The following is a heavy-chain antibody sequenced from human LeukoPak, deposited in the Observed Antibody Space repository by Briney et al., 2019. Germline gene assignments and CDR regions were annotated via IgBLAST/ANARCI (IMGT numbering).Heavy chain of an antibody. D-gene: IGHD3-22*01. V-gene: IGHV3-64*01. Sequence: AGGSLRLSCAASGCTFSSYAMHWVRQAPGKGLEYVSAISSNGGSTYYANSVKGRFTISSDNSKNTLYLQIGSLRAEDMAVHYCARDAQYYYDSSGYYPNWFDPWAQGPLVTVSS. CDR3: ARDAQYYYDSSGYYPNWFDP. CDR2: ISSNGGST. J-gene: IGHJ5*02. CDR1: GCTFSSYA.